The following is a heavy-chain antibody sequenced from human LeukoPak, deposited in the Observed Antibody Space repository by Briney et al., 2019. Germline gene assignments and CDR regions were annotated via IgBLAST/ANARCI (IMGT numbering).Heavy chain of an antibody. D-gene: IGHD1-1*01. CDR1: GYTFTTYY. CDR2: INPSGGST. J-gene: IGHJ3*02. Sequence: ASLKVSCKASGYTFTTYYMHWVRQAPGQGLEWMGTINPSGGSTSYAQKFQGRVTMTRDTSTSTVYMELSSLRSEDTAVYYCARGGRGEGTGTTRVAFDIWGQGTMVTVSS. V-gene: IGHV1-46*01. CDR3: ARGGRGEGTGTTRVAFDI.